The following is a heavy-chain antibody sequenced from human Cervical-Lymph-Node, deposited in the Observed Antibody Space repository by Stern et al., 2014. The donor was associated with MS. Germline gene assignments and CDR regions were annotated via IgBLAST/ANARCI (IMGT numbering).Heavy chain of an antibody. CDR2: INPNSGGT. V-gene: IGHV1-2*04. CDR3: ARESPQDIAVAGTMHYFDY. J-gene: IGHJ4*02. CDR1: GYTFTGYY. D-gene: IGHD6-19*01. Sequence: QVQLVQSGAEVKKPGASVKVSCKASGYTFTGYYMHWVRQAPGQGLEWMGWINPNSGGTNYAQKFQGWVTMTRDTSISTAYMELSRLRSDDTAVYYCARESPQDIAVAGTMHYFDYWGQGTLVTVSS.